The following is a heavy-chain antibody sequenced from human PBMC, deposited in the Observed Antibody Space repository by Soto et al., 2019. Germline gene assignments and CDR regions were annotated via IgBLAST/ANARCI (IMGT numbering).Heavy chain of an antibody. CDR1: GGSFSGYY. Sequence: ETLSLTCAVYGGSFSGYYWSWIRQPPGKGLEWIGEINHSGSTNYNPSLKSRVTISVDTSKNQFSLKLSSVTAADTAVYYCARGPGAAGTFDPWGQGTLVTVSS. CDR2: INHSGST. D-gene: IGHD6-13*01. CDR3: ARGPGAAGTFDP. V-gene: IGHV4-34*01. J-gene: IGHJ5*02.